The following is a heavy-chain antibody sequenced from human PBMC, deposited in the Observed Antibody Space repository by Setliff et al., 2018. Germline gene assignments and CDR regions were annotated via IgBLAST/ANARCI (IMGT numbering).Heavy chain of an antibody. CDR3: ARSINGYQQRYDF. D-gene: IGHD3-16*01. CDR2: IDTSSYWI. Sequence: AGGSLRLSCAASGFTFTAYTMNWVRQAPGQGLEWVASIDTSSYWIYYADSVEGRFTISRDNGKNSLFLQMNSVRAEDTAVYYCARSINGYQQRYDFWGQGALVTVSS. J-gene: IGHJ4*02. V-gene: IGHV3-21*01. CDR1: GFTFTAYT.